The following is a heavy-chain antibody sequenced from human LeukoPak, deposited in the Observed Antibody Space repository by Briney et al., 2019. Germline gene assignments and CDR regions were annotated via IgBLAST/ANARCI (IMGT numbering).Heavy chain of an antibody. D-gene: IGHD1-26*01. CDR3: AREKWERHHCGVDV. V-gene: IGHV3-23*01. Sequence: GGSLRLSCAASGFSLSNAWMTWVRQAPGKGLERVSGISGRSDSIYYADSVEGRFTISRDYSKSTVDLQMNSLRAEDTAVYYCAREKWERHHCGVDVWGQGTTVTVSS. CDR2: ISGRSDSI. CDR1: GFSLSNAW. J-gene: IGHJ6*02.